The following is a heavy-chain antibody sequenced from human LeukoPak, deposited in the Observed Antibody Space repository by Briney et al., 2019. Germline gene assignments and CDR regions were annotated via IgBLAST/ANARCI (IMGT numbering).Heavy chain of an antibody. CDR3: TKPHTTSWYSPLDS. CDR1: GFTFDDYV. CDR2: INWNRNSL. D-gene: IGHD2-2*01. V-gene: IGHV3-9*01. J-gene: IGHJ4*02. Sequence: GGSLRLSCAASGFTFDDYVMHWVRQAPGKGLEWVSSINWNRNSLYYADSVKGRFTVSRDNAKNSLFLQMNSLGAEDTAIYYCTKPHTTSWYSPLDSWGQGTRVIVSS.